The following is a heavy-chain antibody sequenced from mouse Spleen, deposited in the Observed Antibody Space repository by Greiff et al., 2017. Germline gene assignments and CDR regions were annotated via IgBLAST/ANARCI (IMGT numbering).Heavy chain of an antibody. J-gene: IGHJ4*01. CDR2: IWSGGST. D-gene: IGHD2-14*01. Sequence: QVQLKQSGPGLVQPSQSLSITCTVSGFSLTSYGLHWVRQSPGKGLEWLGVIWSGGSTDYNAAFISRLSISKDNSKSQVFFKMNSLQANDTAIYYCARRGAYYRYDDAMDYWGQGTSVTVSS. CDR1: GFSLTSYG. V-gene: IGHV2-2*02. CDR3: ARRGAYYRYDDAMDY.